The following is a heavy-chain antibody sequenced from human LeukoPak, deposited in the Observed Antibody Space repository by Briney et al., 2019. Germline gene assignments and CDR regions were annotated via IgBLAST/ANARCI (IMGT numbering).Heavy chain of an antibody. J-gene: IGHJ6*02. V-gene: IGHV3-23*01. CDR2: ISGSGGST. CDR1: GFTFSNNY. D-gene: IGHD3-10*01. CDR3: AKGGVRGDNSGYYYYGMDV. Sequence: GGSLRLSCATSGFTFSNNYISWVRQAPGKGLEWVSAISGSGGSTYYADSVKGRFTISRDNSKNTLYLQMNSLRAEDTAVYYCAKGGVRGDNSGYYYYGMDVWGQGTTVTVSS.